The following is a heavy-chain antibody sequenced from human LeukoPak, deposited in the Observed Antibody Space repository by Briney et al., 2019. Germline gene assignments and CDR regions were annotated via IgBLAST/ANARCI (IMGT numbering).Heavy chain of an antibody. D-gene: IGHD4-23*01. J-gene: IGHJ4*02. Sequence: SETLSLTCAVYGGSFSGYYWSWIRQPPGKGLEWIGEINHSGSTNYNPSLKSRVTISVGTSKNQFSLKLSSVTAADTAVYYCARGEHDYGGNSELGNFDYWGQGTLVTVSS. CDR1: GGSFSGYY. CDR3: ARGEHDYGGNSELGNFDY. V-gene: IGHV4-34*01. CDR2: INHSGST.